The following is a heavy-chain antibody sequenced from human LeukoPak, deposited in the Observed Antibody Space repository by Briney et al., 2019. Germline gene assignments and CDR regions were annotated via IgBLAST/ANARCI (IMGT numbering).Heavy chain of an antibody. D-gene: IGHD3-10*01. CDR1: GYTFTSYG. CDR3: ARDRLSSDGSGSYTYYYYYGMDV. J-gene: IGHJ6*02. CDR2: ISAYNGNT. V-gene: IGHV1-18*01. Sequence: ASVKVSCKASGYTFTSYGISWVRQAPGQGLEWMGWISAYNGNTNYAQKLQGRVTMTTDTSTSTAYMELRSLRSDDTAVYYCARDRLSSDGSGSYTYYYYYGMDVWGQGTTVTVSS.